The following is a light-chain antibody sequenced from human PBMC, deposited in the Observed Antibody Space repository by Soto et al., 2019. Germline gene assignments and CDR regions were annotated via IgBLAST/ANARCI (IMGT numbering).Light chain of an antibody. V-gene: IGLV1-51*01. CDR1: SSNIGNNF. Sequence: QSVLTQPPSVSAAPGQKVTISCSGSSSNIGNNFVSWYQHLPGTAPTLLIYDNTKRPSGIPDRFSGTKSGTSATLGITGLQTGDEAHYYCATWESSLIAGVFGGGTKVTVL. CDR3: ATWESSLIAGV. CDR2: DNT. J-gene: IGLJ2*01.